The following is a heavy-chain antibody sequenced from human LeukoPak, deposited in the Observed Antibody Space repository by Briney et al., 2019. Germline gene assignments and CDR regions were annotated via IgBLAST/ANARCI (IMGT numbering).Heavy chain of an antibody. V-gene: IGHV1-69*13. J-gene: IGHJ6*03. D-gene: IGHD3-10*01. Sequence: GASVKVSCKASGGTFSSYAISWVRQAPGQGLEWMGGIIPIFGTANYAQKFQGRVTITADESTSTAYMELSSLRSEDTAVYYCASINTRSLLWSGELSPYYYMDVWGKGTTVTISS. CDR1: GGTFSSYA. CDR3: ASINTRSLLWSGELSPYYYMDV. CDR2: IIPIFGTA.